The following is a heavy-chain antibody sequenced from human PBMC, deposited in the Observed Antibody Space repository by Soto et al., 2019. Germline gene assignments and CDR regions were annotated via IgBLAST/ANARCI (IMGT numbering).Heavy chain of an antibody. D-gene: IGHD3-22*01. CDR1: GFIFSNYA. Sequence: GGSLRLSCVAFGFIFSNYAMSWVRQAPGKGLEWVSAISHSGGSLYYADSVKGRFTISRDNSKNTLYLQMHSLRAEDTALYYCATSYFYDVRSSFSSEFDYWGQGTLVTVSS. CDR2: ISHSGGSL. J-gene: IGHJ4*02. CDR3: ATSYFYDVRSSFSSEFDY. V-gene: IGHV3-23*01.